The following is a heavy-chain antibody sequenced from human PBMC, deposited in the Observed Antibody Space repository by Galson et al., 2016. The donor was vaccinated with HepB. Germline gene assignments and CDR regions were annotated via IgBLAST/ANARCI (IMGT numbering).Heavy chain of an antibody. CDR1: GLTFSNYA. CDR2: ISGDTTTT. Sequence: SLRLSCAASGLTFSNYAMTWVRQAPGKGLEWVSGISGDTTTTYYADSVKGRFTISRDNSKNPFYLQMNSLRAEDTASYYCAKGGGSTWYISPHFVDPWGQGTLVTVSS. CDR3: AKGGGSTWYISPHFVDP. J-gene: IGHJ5*02. V-gene: IGHV3-23*01. D-gene: IGHD6-13*01.